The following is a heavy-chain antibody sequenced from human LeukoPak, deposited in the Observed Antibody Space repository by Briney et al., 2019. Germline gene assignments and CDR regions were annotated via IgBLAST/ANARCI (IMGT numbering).Heavy chain of an antibody. Sequence: SETLSLTCTVSGGSISSYYWSWIRQPPGKGLEWIGYIYYSGSTNYNPSLKSRVTISVDTSKNQFSLKLSSVTAADTAVYYCAREVGSGGTIGGFDYWGQGTLVTVSS. CDR3: AREVGSGGTIGGFDY. CDR1: GGSISSYY. V-gene: IGHV4-59*12. D-gene: IGHD1-26*01. J-gene: IGHJ4*02. CDR2: IYYSGST.